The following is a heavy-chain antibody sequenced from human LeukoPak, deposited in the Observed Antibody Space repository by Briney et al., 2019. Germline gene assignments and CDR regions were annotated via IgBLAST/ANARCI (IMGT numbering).Heavy chain of an antibody. CDR1: GFTFSSYA. Sequence: GGSLRLSCAASGFTFSSYAMHWVRQAPGKGLEGVAVISYDGSNKYYADSVKGRFTISRDNTKNTLYLQMNSLRAEDTAVYYCARDAPPYYDSSGYLDYWGQGTLVTVSS. V-gene: IGHV3-30-3*01. CDR2: ISYDGSNK. D-gene: IGHD3-22*01. J-gene: IGHJ4*02. CDR3: ARDAPPYYDSSGYLDY.